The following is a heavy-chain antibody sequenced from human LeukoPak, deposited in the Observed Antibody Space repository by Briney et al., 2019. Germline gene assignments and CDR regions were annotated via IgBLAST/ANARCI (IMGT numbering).Heavy chain of an antibody. Sequence: GGSLRLSCAASGFTFSNYWMHWVRQAPGKGLVWVSRINSDGSSTNYADSVKGRFTISRDNAKNTLYLQMNSLRAEDTAVYYCARDHGDYYFDYWGQGTLVTVSS. J-gene: IGHJ4*02. CDR3: ARDHGDYYFDY. V-gene: IGHV3-74*01. D-gene: IGHD4-17*01. CDR1: GFTFSNYW. CDR2: INSDGSST.